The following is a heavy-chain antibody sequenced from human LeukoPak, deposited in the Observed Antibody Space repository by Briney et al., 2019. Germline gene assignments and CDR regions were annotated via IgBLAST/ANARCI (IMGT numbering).Heavy chain of an antibody. Sequence: GGSLRLSCAASKFNFAMSWVRQTADKRLEWVSAISGSGDATFYTDSVKGRFTISRDNSKNTLYLQMNSLRAEDTAVYYCARESSWYTYGSGTIKSFDYWGQGTLVTVSS. CDR1: KFNFA. CDR3: ARESSWYTYGSGTIKSFDY. J-gene: IGHJ4*02. CDR2: ISGSGDAT. V-gene: IGHV3-23*01. D-gene: IGHD3-10*01.